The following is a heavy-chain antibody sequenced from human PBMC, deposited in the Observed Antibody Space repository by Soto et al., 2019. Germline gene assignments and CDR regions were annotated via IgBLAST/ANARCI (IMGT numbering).Heavy chain of an antibody. Sequence: QVQLVESGGGLVKPGGSLRLSCAASGFTFSDYYMSWIRQAPGKGLEWVSYISSSGSTIYYADSMKGRFTISRDNSKNSLYRQIDSLRSEDTAVYYCAIPRPAKHDAFDIWGQGTMVTVSS. V-gene: IGHV3-11*01. CDR2: ISSSGSTI. J-gene: IGHJ3*02. CDR3: AIPRPAKHDAFDI. D-gene: IGHD2-15*01. CDR1: GFTFSDYY.